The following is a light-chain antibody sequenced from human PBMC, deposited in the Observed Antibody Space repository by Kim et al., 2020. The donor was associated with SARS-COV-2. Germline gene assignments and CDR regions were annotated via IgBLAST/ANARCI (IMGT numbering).Light chain of an antibody. V-gene: IGKV4-1*01. Sequence: RATINCKSSQSVLYSSNNQNYLAWYQQKPGQPPKLLIYWASTREYGVPDRFSGSGSGTDFTLTISSLQAEDVAVYYCQQYYITPYTFGQGTKLEI. J-gene: IGKJ2*01. CDR2: WAS. CDR3: QQYYITPYT. CDR1: QSVLYSSNNQNY.